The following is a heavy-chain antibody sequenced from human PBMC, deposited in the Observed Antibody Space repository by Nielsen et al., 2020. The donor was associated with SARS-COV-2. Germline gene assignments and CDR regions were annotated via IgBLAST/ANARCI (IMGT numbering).Heavy chain of an antibody. CDR3: AKDRDGDYVRWFDP. J-gene: IGHJ5*02. D-gene: IGHD4-17*01. Sequence: GESLKISCAASGFIFSSYGMHWVRQAPGKGLEWVAVIWYDGSNKYYADSVKGRFTISRDNSKNTLYLQMNSLRAEDTAVYYCAKDRDGDYVRWFDPWGQGTLVTVSS. V-gene: IGHV3-33*06. CDR2: IWYDGSNK. CDR1: GFIFSSYG.